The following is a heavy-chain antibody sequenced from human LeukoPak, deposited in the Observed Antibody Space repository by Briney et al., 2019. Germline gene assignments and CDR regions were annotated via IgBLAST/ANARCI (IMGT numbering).Heavy chain of an antibody. D-gene: IGHD6-19*01. Sequence: ASVKVSCKASGYTFNNYGYGVHWVRQAPGQRLEWMGWINGGNGNTKYSQKLQGRVTMTTDTSTSTAYMELRSLRSDDTAVYYCARVPGIAVAGKAETNILFDYWGQGTLVTVSS. CDR1: GYTFNNYGYG. V-gene: IGHV1-3*01. J-gene: IGHJ4*02. CDR3: ARVPGIAVAGKAETNILFDY. CDR2: INGGNGNT.